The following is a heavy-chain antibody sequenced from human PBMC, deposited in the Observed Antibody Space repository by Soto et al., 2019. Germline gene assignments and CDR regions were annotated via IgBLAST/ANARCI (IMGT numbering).Heavy chain of an antibody. CDR2: VYYTGST. CDR1: GGSINNLY. J-gene: IGHJ4*02. D-gene: IGHD7-27*01. V-gene: IGHV4-59*11. Sequence: QVHLQESGPGLVKPSETLSLTCSVSGGSINNLYWRWSRQPPGKGLEWIGYVYYTGSTNYNPSLKSPVTISVDTSNNQFSLNLTSLTAADTAICYCARANCYSEHWGQGTLVTVSS. CDR3: ARANCYSEH.